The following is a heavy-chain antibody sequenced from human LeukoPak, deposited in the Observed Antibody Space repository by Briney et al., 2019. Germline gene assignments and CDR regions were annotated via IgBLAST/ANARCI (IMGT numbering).Heavy chain of an antibody. J-gene: IGHJ3*02. D-gene: IGHD2-15*01. CDR1: GGSISSYY. Sequence: SETLSLTCTVSGGSISSYYWSWIRQPPGKGLEWIGYIYYSGSTNYNPSLKSRVTISVDTSKNQFSLKLSSVTAADTAVYYCARDRMGYCSGGSWYRHDAFDIWGQGTMVTVSS. CDR2: IYYSGST. V-gene: IGHV4-59*01. CDR3: ARDRMGYCSGGSWYRHDAFDI.